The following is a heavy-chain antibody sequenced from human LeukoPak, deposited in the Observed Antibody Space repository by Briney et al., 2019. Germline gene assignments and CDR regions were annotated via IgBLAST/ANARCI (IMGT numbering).Heavy chain of an antibody. D-gene: IGHD1-1*01. CDR2: MSTSGST. J-gene: IGHJ6*03. CDR3: ARGLNARDHYYYMDV. Sequence: PSQTLSLTCTVSGGSIRSGSYYWSWIRQPAGKGLEWIGRMSTSGSTNYNPSLKSRVTISVGTSKNQFSLKLKSVTAADTAVYYCARGLNARDHYYYMDVWGKGTTVTVSS. V-gene: IGHV4-61*02. CDR1: GGSIRSGSYY.